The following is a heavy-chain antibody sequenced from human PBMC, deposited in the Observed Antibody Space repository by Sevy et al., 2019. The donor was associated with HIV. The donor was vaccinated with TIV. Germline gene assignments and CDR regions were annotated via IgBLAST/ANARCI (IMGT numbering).Heavy chain of an antibody. V-gene: IGHV3-23*01. D-gene: IGHD3-3*01. CDR1: GFTFSSYA. Sequence: GGSLRLSCAASGFTFSSYAMSWVRQAPGKGLEWVSAISGSGGSTYYADSVKGRFTISRDNSKNTLYLQMNSLRAEETAVYYCAKDKLEWLSMDVWGKGTTVTVSS. J-gene: IGHJ6*03. CDR3: AKDKLEWLSMDV. CDR2: ISGSGGST.